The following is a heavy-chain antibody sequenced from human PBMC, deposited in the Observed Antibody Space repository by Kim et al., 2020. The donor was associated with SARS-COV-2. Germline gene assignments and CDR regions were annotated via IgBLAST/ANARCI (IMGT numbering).Heavy chain of an antibody. Sequence: ASVKVSCKASGYTFTSYGISWVRQAPGQGLEWMGWISAYNGNTNYAQKLQGRVTMTTDTSTSTAYMELRSLRSDDTAVYYCARDVRDIVVVVAATPEPLDYWGQGTLVTVSS. CDR1: GYTFTSYG. J-gene: IGHJ4*02. D-gene: IGHD2-15*01. V-gene: IGHV1-18*01. CDR3: ARDVRDIVVVVAATPEPLDY. CDR2: ISAYNGNT.